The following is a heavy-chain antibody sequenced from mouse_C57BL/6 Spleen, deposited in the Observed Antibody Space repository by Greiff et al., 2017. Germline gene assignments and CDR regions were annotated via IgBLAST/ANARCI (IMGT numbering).Heavy chain of an antibody. CDR2: INPNNGGT. CDR1: GYTFTDYN. V-gene: IGHV1-22*01. D-gene: IGHD6-1*01. J-gene: IGHJ3*01. CDR3: ATSAYSPFAY. Sequence: EVQLQQSGPELVKPGASVKMSCKASGYTFTDYNMHWVKQSHGKSLEWIGYINPNNGGTSYNQKFKGKATLTANKSSSTAYMELRSLTSEDSAVYYCATSAYSPFAYWGQGTLVTVSA.